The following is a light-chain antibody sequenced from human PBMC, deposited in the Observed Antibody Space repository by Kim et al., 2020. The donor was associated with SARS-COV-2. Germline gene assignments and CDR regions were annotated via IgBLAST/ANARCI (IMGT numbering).Light chain of an antibody. V-gene: IGKV3-20*01. Sequence: LSPGEMATLSCRASQSGGSTALGWYQQKPGQAPRLLIYGASSRATGIPDRFSGSGSGTDFTLTISRLEPEDFAVYYCQQYGSSPRTFGQGTKVDIK. CDR2: GAS. J-gene: IGKJ1*01. CDR3: QQYGSSPRT. CDR1: QSGGSTA.